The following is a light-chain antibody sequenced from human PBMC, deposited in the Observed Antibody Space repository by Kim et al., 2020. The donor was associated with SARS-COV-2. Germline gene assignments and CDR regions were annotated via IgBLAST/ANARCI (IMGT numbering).Light chain of an antibody. CDR1: QSISNY. CDR3: QQSYSNPPEYT. Sequence: IQMTQSPSSLSASVGDRVTITCRASQSISNYLNWYQQKPGKAPKVLIYAASILQSGVPSRFSGSGSGTDFTLTISSLQPEDFATYDCQQSYSNPPEYTFGQGTKLEI. CDR2: AAS. V-gene: IGKV1-39*01. J-gene: IGKJ2*01.